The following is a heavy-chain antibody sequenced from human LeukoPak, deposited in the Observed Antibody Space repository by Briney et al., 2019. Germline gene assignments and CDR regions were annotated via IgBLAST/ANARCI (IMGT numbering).Heavy chain of an antibody. Sequence: GGSLRLSCVASGFSFTGNWMSWVRQAPGKGPEWVASIKEDGSEKYYGDSVSGRFTISRDNAKNSLYLQMNSLRAEDTAVYYCAQEGNWGQGTLVIVSS. CDR2: IKEDGSEK. V-gene: IGHV3-7*01. J-gene: IGHJ4*02. CDR3: AQEGN. CDR1: GFSFTGNW.